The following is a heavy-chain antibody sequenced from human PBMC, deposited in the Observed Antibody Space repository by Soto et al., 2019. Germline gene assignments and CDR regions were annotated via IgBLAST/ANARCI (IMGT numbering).Heavy chain of an antibody. Sequence: EVQLLESGGGLVQPGGSLRLSCAASGFTFSSYAMSWVRQAPGKGLEWVSSISSGSSDKYYADSVKGRFTISRDNAKNSLYLQMNGLRAEDTAVYYCARVGSGWFDPWGQGILVNVSS. CDR2: ISSGSSDK. J-gene: IGHJ5*02. CDR3: ARVGSGWFDP. V-gene: IGHV3-21*01. D-gene: IGHD1-26*01. CDR1: GFTFSSYA.